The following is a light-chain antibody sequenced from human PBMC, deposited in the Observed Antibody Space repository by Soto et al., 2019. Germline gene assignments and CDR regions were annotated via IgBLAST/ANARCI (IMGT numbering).Light chain of an antibody. Sequence: QLVLTQPPSASGTPGQRVTISCSGSSSNIGSHTVNWYQQLPGTAPKLLIYSNNQRPSGVPDRFSDSKSGTSASLAISGLQSEDEGDYYCATWDDSLNAWVFGGGTKLTVL. CDR1: SSNIGSHT. CDR3: ATWDDSLNAWV. V-gene: IGLV1-44*01. J-gene: IGLJ3*02. CDR2: SNN.